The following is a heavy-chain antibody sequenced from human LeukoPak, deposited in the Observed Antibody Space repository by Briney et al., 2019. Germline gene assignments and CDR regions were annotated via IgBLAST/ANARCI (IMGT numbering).Heavy chain of an antibody. D-gene: IGHD6-13*01. CDR2: ISWNSDSI. Sequence: GGSLRLSCAASGFTFDDYAMHWVRQVPGKGLEWVSGISWNSDSIGYADSVKGRFTISRDNAKNSLYLQMNSLRAEDTALYYCAKDIFTGIAAAGAIDYWGQGTLVTVSS. CDR1: GFTFDDYA. V-gene: IGHV3-9*01. CDR3: AKDIFTGIAAAGAIDY. J-gene: IGHJ4*02.